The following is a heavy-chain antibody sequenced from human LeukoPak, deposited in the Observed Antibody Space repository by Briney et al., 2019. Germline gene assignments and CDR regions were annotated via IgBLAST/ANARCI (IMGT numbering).Heavy chain of an antibody. CDR1: GGSFSGYY. V-gene: IGHV4-34*01. Sequence: PSETLSLTCAVYGGSFSGYYWSWIRQPPGKGLEWIGYIYHSGSTYYNPSLKSRVTISVDRSKNQFSLKLSSVTAADTAVYYCAREAAAGALIDYWGQGTLVTVSS. CDR2: IYHSGST. CDR3: AREAAAGALIDY. D-gene: IGHD1-26*01. J-gene: IGHJ4*02.